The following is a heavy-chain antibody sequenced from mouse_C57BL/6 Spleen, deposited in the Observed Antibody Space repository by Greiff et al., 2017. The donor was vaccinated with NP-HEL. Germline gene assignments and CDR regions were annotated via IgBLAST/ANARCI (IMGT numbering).Heavy chain of an antibody. Sequence: VQLQQSGAELARPGASVKLSCKASGYTFTSYGISWVKQRTGQGLEWIGEIYPRSGNTYYNEKFKGKATLTADKSSSTAYMELRSLTSEDSAVYFCARERDSSGYVYAMDYWGQGTSVTVSS. D-gene: IGHD3-2*02. CDR3: ARERDSSGYVYAMDY. CDR1: GYTFTSYG. V-gene: IGHV1-81*01. J-gene: IGHJ4*01. CDR2: IYPRSGNT.